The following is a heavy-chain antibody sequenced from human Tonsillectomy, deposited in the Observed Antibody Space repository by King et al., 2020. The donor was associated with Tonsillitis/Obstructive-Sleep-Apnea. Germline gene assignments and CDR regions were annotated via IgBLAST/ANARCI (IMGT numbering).Heavy chain of an antibody. J-gene: IGHJ4*02. Sequence: VQLQQWGAGLLKPSETLSLTCAVYGGSFSGYYWSWIRQPPGKGLEWIGEINHSGSTNYNPALKSRVTISGDTTKNQFSLKLSSVTAADTAGNDCASLKRSPIGVVPAAIRRDPIDYWGQGTLVTISS. D-gene: IGHD2-2*02. CDR2: INHSGST. V-gene: IGHV4-34*01. CDR1: GGSFSGYY. CDR3: ASLKRSPIGVVPAAIRRDPIDY.